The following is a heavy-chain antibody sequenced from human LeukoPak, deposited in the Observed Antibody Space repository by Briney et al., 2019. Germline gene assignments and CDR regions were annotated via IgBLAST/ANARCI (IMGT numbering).Heavy chain of an antibody. D-gene: IGHD1-1*01. CDR2: IYPGDSDT. V-gene: IGHV5-51*01. Sequence: RGESLKISCKGSGYSFTSCWIGWVRQMRGKRLEWLGIIYPGDSDTRYSPSFQGQVTISADKSISAAYLQWSSLKASDTAMYYCASGTGHDAFDIWGQGTMVTVSS. J-gene: IGHJ3*02. CDR1: GYSFTSCW. CDR3: ASGTGHDAFDI.